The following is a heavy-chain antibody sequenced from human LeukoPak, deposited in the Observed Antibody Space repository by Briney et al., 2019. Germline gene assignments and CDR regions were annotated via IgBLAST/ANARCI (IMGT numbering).Heavy chain of an antibody. CDR1: GFTFSTYS. Sequence: GGSLRLPCAASGFTFSTYSMNWVRQAPGKGLEWVAYISNSGSTVKYGDSAKGRFTISRDNAKKSLYLQMNSLRDEDTAVYYCARRGSYYESSGYSYSSDFWGQGTLVTVSS. D-gene: IGHD3-22*01. V-gene: IGHV3-48*02. CDR3: ARRGSYYESSGYSYSSDF. J-gene: IGHJ4*02. CDR2: ISNSGSTV.